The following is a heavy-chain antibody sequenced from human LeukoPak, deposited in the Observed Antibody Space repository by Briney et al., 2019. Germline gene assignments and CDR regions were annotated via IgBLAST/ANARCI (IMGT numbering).Heavy chain of an antibody. V-gene: IGHV3-23*01. D-gene: IGHD2-15*01. J-gene: IGHJ4*02. CDR2: ISGSGGST. CDR1: GFTFDDYA. Sequence: GGSLRLSCAASGFTFDDYAMHWVRQAPGKGLEWVSGISGSGGSTYYADSVKGRFTIFRDNSKNTLYLQMNSLRAEDTAVYHCANGWSPDYWGRGTLVTVSS. CDR3: ANGWSPDY.